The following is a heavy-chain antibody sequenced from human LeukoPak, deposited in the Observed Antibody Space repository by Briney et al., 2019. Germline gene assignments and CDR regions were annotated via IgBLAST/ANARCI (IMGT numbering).Heavy chain of an antibody. D-gene: IGHD3-10*01. CDR3: ARAAMARGVDYFDY. Sequence: PGGSLRLSCAASGFTFSSYGMHWVRQAPGKGLEWVSAISGSGGSTYYADSVKGRLTISRDNSKNTLYLQMNSLRAEDTALYYCARAAMARGVDYFDYWGQGTLVTVSS. CDR2: ISGSGGST. V-gene: IGHV3-23*01. J-gene: IGHJ4*02. CDR1: GFTFSSYG.